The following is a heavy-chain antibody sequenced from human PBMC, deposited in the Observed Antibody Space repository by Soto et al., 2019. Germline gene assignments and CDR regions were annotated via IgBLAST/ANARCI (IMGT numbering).Heavy chain of an antibody. J-gene: IGHJ6*03. D-gene: IGHD3-3*01. CDR1: GGSFSSYY. Sequence: SETLSLTCAVYGGSFSSYYWSWIRQPPGKGLEWIGYIYYRGSTNYNPSLKSRVTVSVDATKNQFSLKVSSVTGADTDVYYCPRVWLVRFLERDPRDCSDIDVSGEGTTGTVSS. CDR2: IYYRGST. CDR3: PRVWLVRFLERDPRDCSDIDV. V-gene: IGHV4-59*01.